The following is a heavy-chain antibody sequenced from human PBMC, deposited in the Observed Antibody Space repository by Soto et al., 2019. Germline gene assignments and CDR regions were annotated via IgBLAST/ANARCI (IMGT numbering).Heavy chain of an antibody. D-gene: IGHD3-3*01. CDR1: GGSMSSGGYY. Sequence: SETPSLTSTVSGGSMSSGGYYWSWSRQHPGKGLEWIGYIYYRGSTYYNPSLKNRDTISVDTSKNQFSLTLSSVTAADTAVYYCGRAKHQLEGGYFDYWVQVTLGAVSS. J-gene: IGHJ4*02. CDR3: GRAKHQLEGGYFDY. V-gene: IGHV4-31*03. CDR2: IYYRGST.